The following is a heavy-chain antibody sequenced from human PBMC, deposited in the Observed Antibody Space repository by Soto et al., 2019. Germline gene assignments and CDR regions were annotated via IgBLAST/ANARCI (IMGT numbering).Heavy chain of an antibody. Sequence: SETLSITCAVYGGSFSGYYWSWIRQPPGKGLEWIGEINHSGSTNYNPSLKSRVTISVDTSKNQFSLRLSSVTAADTAVYYCARAVGDPLYYLDYWGQGTLVTVSS. CDR3: ARAVGDPLYYLDY. J-gene: IGHJ4*02. CDR1: GGSFSGYY. V-gene: IGHV4-34*01. D-gene: IGHD6-19*01. CDR2: INHSGST.